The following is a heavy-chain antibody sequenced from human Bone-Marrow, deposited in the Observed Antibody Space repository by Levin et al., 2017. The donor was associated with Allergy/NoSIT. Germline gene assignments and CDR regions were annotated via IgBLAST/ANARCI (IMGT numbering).Heavy chain of an antibody. V-gene: IGHV3-30-3*01. Sequence: SGGSLRLSCAASGFFFSSYAMNWVRQAPGKGLEWVAVISYDGSNKYFADSVKGRFTISRDNSKNTLYLQMNSLRAEDTAVYYCARDRYYYDSSGYYSPGAFDYWGQGTLVTVSS. D-gene: IGHD3-22*01. CDR3: ARDRYYYDSSGYYSPGAFDY. CDR2: ISYDGSNK. J-gene: IGHJ4*02. CDR1: GFFFSSYA.